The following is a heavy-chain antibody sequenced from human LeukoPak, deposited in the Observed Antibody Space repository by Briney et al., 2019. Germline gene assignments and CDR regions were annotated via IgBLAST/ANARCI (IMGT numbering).Heavy chain of an antibody. CDR1: GGTFSSYA. D-gene: IGHD1-1*01. V-gene: IGHV1-69*04. CDR2: IIPILGIA. J-gene: IGHJ6*02. Sequence: SVKLSCKASGGTFSSYAIGWVRQALGQRLEWMGRIIPILGIANYAQKFQGRVTITADKSTSTAYMELSSLRSEDTAVYYCAREFGTTGTTQRKTYYYYYGMDVWGQGTTVTVSS. CDR3: AREFGTTGTTQRKTYYYYYGMDV.